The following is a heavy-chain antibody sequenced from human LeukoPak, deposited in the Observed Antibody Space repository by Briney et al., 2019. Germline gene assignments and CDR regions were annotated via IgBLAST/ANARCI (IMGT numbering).Heavy chain of an antibody. CDR1: GFTFSSYA. CDR3: ARGSAAGTFDY. J-gene: IGHJ4*02. Sequence: PGRSLRLSCAASGFTFSSYAMQWVRQAPGKGLEWVAFISYDGSNKYYADSVKGRFTISRDNCKNTMYLQMNSLRAEETAVYYCARGSAAGTFDYWGQGTLVTVSS. D-gene: IGHD6-13*01. CDR2: ISYDGSNK. V-gene: IGHV3-30*04.